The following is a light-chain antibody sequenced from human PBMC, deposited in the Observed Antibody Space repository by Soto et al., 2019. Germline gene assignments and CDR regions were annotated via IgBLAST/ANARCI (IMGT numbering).Light chain of an antibody. Sequence: DIQLTQSPSFLSASVGDRVTITCRASQGIRSYLAWYQQKPGRAPKLLMYIASTLQTGVPSRFSGSQSGTEFTLTITSLQPEDFATYYCQKVNSYPITFGQGTRLEIK. V-gene: IGKV1-9*01. J-gene: IGKJ5*01. CDR1: QGIRSY. CDR2: IAS. CDR3: QKVNSYPIT.